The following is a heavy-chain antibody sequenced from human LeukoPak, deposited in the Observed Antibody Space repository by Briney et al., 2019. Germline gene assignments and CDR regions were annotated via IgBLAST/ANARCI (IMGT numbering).Heavy chain of an antibody. Sequence: ASVKASCKASGYTFTAYYMYWVRQAPGQGLEWMGWINPNTGGTNSAQKFQGRVTMTRDTSISIAYMELKRLRSDDTAVYFCAREGFCTGTKCPAEYWGQGTLVTVSS. CDR1: GYTFTAYY. V-gene: IGHV1-2*02. J-gene: IGHJ4*02. CDR3: AREGFCTGTKCPAEY. CDR2: INPNTGGT. D-gene: IGHD2-8*02.